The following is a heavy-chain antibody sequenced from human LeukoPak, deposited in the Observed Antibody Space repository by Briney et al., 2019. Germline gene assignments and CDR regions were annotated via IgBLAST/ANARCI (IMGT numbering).Heavy chain of an antibody. CDR3: ARDPSRGYTYGYEDY. V-gene: IGHV3-48*04. Sequence: PGGSLRLSCAASGFIFSAYTMNWVRQAPGKGLEWLSLISSSGSVISSDSVKGRFTISRDNAKNSLYLQMNSLRAEDTAVYYCARDPSRGYTYGYEDYWGQGTLVTVSS. D-gene: IGHD5-18*01. J-gene: IGHJ4*02. CDR2: ISSSGSVI. CDR1: GFIFSAYT.